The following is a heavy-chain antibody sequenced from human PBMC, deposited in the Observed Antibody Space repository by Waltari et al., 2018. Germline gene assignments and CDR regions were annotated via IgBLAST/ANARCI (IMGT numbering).Heavy chain of an antibody. J-gene: IGHJ6*02. V-gene: IGHV3-48*03. CDR3: VRDGLGSGWTRVDV. D-gene: IGHD2-15*01. CDR1: GFSSSSYE. CDR2: ISEGDKSI. Sequence: ELQLVESGGGLVQPGGSLRISCVASGFSSSSYEMNWVRQAPGKGLGWISYISEGDKSISYAESVKGRFTVSRDNAKNSLHLQMNNLRAEDTATYYCVRDGLGSGWTRVDVWGQGTTVTVSS.